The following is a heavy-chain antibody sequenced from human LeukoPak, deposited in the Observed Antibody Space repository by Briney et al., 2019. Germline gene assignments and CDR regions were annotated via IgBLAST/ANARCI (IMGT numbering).Heavy chain of an antibody. V-gene: IGHV3-23*01. Sequence: GGSLRLSCAVSGFTFSSFAMSWVRQAPGKGLEWVSVISDSGGTTFYADSVKGRFTISRDNAKNSLYLQMNSLRVEDTAVYYCAKEGRSLQTYWGQGTLVTVSS. CDR1: GFTFSSFA. D-gene: IGHD5-24*01. CDR2: ISDSGGTT. CDR3: AKEGRSLQTY. J-gene: IGHJ4*02.